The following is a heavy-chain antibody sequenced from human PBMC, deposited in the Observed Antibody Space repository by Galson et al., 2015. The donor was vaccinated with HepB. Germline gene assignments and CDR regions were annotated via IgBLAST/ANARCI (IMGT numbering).Heavy chain of an antibody. D-gene: IGHD1-7*01. V-gene: IGHV1-2*06. CDR3: ARDGTGTKNYHMDV. J-gene: IGHJ6*03. CDR2: INPKNGVT. Sequence: SVKVSCKASGYTFTGYFVHWVRQAPRQGLEWMGRINPKNGVTNYAPKFHGRVSMTRDTAISTAYMELRSLTSDDTAVYYCARDGTGTKNYHMDVCGKGTTVTVSS. CDR1: GYTFTGYF.